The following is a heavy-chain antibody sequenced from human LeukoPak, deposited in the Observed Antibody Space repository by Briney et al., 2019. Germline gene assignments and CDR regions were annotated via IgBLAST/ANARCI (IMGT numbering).Heavy chain of an antibody. J-gene: IGHJ6*03. CDR2: IYYSGST. CDR3: ARVYYDSSGYPGRDYYYYMGV. Sequence: SETLSLTCTVSGGSISSYYWSWIRQPPGKGLEWIGYIYYSGSTNYNPSLKSRVTISVDTSKNQFSLKLSSVTAADTAVYYCARVYYDSSGYPGRDYYYYMGVWGKGTTVTISS. D-gene: IGHD3-22*01. CDR1: GGSISSYY. V-gene: IGHV4-59*01.